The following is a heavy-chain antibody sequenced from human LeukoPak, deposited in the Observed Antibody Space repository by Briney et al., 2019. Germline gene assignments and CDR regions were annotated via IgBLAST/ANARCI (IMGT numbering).Heavy chain of an antibody. CDR3: ARAKYDSSGYYWFDP. CDR1: GYTFTSYG. J-gene: IGHJ5*02. D-gene: IGHD3-22*01. Sequence: GASVKVSCKASGYTFTSYGISWVRQAPGQGLEWMGWISAHNGYTKYAEKLQGRVTMTTDTSTSTAYMELRSLRSDDTAVYYCARAKYDSSGYYWFDPWGQGTLVTVSS. V-gene: IGHV1-18*01. CDR2: ISAHNGYT.